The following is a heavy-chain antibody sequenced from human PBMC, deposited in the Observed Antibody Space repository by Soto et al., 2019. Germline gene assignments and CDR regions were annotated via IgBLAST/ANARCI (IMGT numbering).Heavy chain of an antibody. D-gene: IGHD2-21*02. CDR1: GYTFTSYA. CDR3: ARSIMVVTALDY. V-gene: IGHV1-3*05. CDR2: INAGNGKT. Sequence: QVQLVQSGAEEKKPGASVKVSCKASGYTFTSYAMHLVRQAPGQRLEWMGWINAGNGKTKYSQKFQGRVTITRDTSASTAYMELSSLRSEDTAVYYCARSIMVVTALDYWGQGTLVTVSS. J-gene: IGHJ4*02.